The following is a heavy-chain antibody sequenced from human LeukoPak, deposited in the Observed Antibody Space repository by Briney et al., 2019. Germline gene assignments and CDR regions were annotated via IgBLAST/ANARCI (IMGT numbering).Heavy chain of an antibody. V-gene: IGHV3-30*03. CDR1: GFTFSSYG. J-gene: IGHJ4*02. CDR3: ARGSSTHGEYYFDY. CDR2: ISYDGSYE. Sequence: GRSLRLSCVASGFTFSSYGMHWVRQAPGKGLEWVAIISYDGSYENYGDSVKGRFTISRDNSKNTLYLQMNSPITEDTAVYYCARGSSTHGEYYFDYWGRGTLVTVSS. D-gene: IGHD2-2*01.